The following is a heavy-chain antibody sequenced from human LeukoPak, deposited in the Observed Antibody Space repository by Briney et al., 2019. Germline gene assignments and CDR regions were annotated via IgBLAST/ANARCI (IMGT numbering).Heavy chain of an antibody. J-gene: IGHJ4*02. CDR2: INPNSGGT. Sequence: ASVKVSCKASGYTFTGYYMHWVRQAPGQGLEWMGWINPNSGGTNYAQKFQGRVTMTRDTSISTAYMELSRLRSDDTAVYYCARFPGIAAAGINWGQGTLVTASS. D-gene: IGHD6-13*01. CDR3: ARFPGIAAAGIN. CDR1: GYTFTGYY. V-gene: IGHV1-2*02.